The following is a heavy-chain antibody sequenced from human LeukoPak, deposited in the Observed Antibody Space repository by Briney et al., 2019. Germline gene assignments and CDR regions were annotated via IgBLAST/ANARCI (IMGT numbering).Heavy chain of an antibody. J-gene: IGHJ4*02. CDR3: ARDGPNTSYYFDY. Sequence: SETLSLTCAVSGGSISSGGYSWSWIRQPPGKGLEWIGYIYHSGRTYYNPSLKSRVTISVDRSKNQFSLQLTSVTPEDTAVYYCARDGPNTSYYFDYWGQGTLVTVSS. D-gene: IGHD3-16*01. V-gene: IGHV4-30-2*01. CDR2: IYHSGRT. CDR1: GGSISSGGYS.